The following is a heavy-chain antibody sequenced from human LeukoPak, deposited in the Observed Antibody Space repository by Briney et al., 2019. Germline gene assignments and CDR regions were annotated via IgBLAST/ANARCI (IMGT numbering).Heavy chain of an antibody. CDR2: ISAYNGNT. Sequence: ASVKVSCKASGYTFTSYGISWVRQALGQGLEWMGWISAYNGNTNYAQKLQGRVTMTTDTSTSTAYMELRSLRSDDTAVYYCARKRVSSGWYYFDYWGQGTLVTVSS. J-gene: IGHJ4*02. V-gene: IGHV1-18*01. CDR1: GYTFTSYG. CDR3: ARKRVSSGWYYFDY. D-gene: IGHD6-19*01.